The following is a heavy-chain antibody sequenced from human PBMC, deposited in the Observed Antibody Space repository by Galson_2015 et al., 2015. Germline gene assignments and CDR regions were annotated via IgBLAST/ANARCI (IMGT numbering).Heavy chain of an antibody. V-gene: IGHV4-31*03. CDR1: DGSISSGGYY. J-gene: IGHJ4*02. CDR2: IHYSGRT. CDR3: ARVRSGDSAPTFGY. Sequence: TLSLTCTVSDGSISSGGYYWSWIRQHPEKGLEWIGYIHYSGRTYYNPSLKSRAAISVDTSKNQFSLKLSSVTAADTAVYYCARVRSGDSAPTFGYWGQGTLVTVSS. D-gene: IGHD1-26*01.